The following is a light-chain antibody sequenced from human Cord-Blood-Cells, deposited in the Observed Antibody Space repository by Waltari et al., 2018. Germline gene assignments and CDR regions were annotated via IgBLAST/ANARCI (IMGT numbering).Light chain of an antibody. J-gene: IGLJ3*02. CDR3: QSYDSSHWV. Sequence: QSVLTQPPSVSGAPGQRVTISCTGSSSKIGAGYDVHWYQQLPGTAPKLLIYGNSNRPSGVPDRFSGSKAGTSASLAITGLQAEDEADYYCQSYDSSHWVFGGGTKLTVL. V-gene: IGLV1-40*01. CDR1: SSKIGAGYD. CDR2: GNS.